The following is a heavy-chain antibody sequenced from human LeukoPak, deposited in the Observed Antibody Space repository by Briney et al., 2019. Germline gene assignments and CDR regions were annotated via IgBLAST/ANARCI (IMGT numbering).Heavy chain of an antibody. CDR3: ARALSAWYFDY. V-gene: IGHV1-2*02. J-gene: IGHJ4*02. CDR2: IDPNSGGT. D-gene: IGHD6-19*01. Sequence: ASVKVSCKASGYTFTDYYIHWVRQAPGQGLEWMGWIDPNSGGTDCIQKFQDRVTMTRDTSISTTYMELSSLRSDDTAMFFCARALSAWYFDYWGQGTLVTVSS. CDR1: GYTFTDYY.